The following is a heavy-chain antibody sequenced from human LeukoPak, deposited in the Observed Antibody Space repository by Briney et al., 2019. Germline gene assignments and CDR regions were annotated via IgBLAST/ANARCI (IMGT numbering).Heavy chain of an antibody. D-gene: IGHD2/OR15-2a*01. J-gene: IGHJ3*02. CDR2: ISGYNGNT. V-gene: IGHV1-18*01. Sequence: ASVKVSCKASDYTLIDYDINWVRQAPGQGLEWMGWISGYNGNTNYAQKLQGRVTMTTDTSSTTAYMELRSLRSDDTAMYYCVRDVSVFDIWGQGTMVTVSS. CDR3: VRDVSVFDI. CDR1: DYTLIDYD.